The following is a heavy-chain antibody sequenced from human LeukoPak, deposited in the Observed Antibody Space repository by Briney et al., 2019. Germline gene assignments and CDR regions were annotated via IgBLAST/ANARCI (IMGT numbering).Heavy chain of an antibody. CDR1: GGSISSYY. CDR2: IYYSGST. J-gene: IGHJ4*02. Sequence: SETLSLTCTVSGGSISSYYWSWIRQPPGKGLEWIGYIYYSGSTNYNPSLKSRVTISVDTSKNQFSLKLSSVTAADTAVYYCARASGGWLGWDFDYWGQGTLVTVSS. D-gene: IGHD2-15*01. V-gene: IGHV4-59*01. CDR3: ARASGGWLGWDFDY.